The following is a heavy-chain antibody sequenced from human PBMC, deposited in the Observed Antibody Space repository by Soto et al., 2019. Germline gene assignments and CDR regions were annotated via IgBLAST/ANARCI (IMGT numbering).Heavy chain of an antibody. CDR1: GYTFTSYG. J-gene: IGHJ4*02. CDR3: ARVLLPAGDHTDY. Sequence: ASVKVSCKASGYTFTSYGIIWGRQAPGQGLEWMGWISAYNGNTNYAQKLQGRVTMTTGTSTTTAYMELRSLRSDDTAVYYCARVLLPAGDHTDYWGQGTLVTVSS. CDR2: ISAYNGNT. D-gene: IGHD4-17*01. V-gene: IGHV1-18*01.